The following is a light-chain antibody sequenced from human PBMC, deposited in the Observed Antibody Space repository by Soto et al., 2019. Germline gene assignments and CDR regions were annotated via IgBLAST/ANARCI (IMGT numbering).Light chain of an antibody. CDR2: IEGSGSY. Sequence: QPVLTQSSSASASLGSSVKLTCTLSSGHSSYIIAWHQQQPGQAPRYLMKIEGSGSYNKGSGVPDRFSGSSSSADRYLTISHLQYDDEADYYHGTCDSHTLVFGGGTKLTVL. CDR3: GTCDSHTLV. CDR1: SGHSSYI. V-gene: IGLV4-60*02. J-gene: IGLJ3*02.